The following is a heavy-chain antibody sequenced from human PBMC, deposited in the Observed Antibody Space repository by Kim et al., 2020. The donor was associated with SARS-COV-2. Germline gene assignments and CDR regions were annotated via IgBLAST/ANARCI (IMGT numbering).Heavy chain of an antibody. CDR1: GFTVSSNY. CDR2: IYSGGST. J-gene: IGHJ6*02. D-gene: IGHD6-13*01. Sequence: GGSLRLSCAASGFTVSSNYMSWVRQAPGKGLEWVSVIYSGGSTYYADSVKGRFTISRHNSKNTLYLQMNSLRAEDTAVYYCARGPLVHSSWWVSYYYYGMDVWGQGTTVTVSS. V-gene: IGHV3-53*04. CDR3: ARGPLVHSSWWVSYYYYGMDV.